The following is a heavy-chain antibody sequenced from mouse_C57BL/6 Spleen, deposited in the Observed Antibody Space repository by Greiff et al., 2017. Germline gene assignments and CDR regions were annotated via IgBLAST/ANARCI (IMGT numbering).Heavy chain of an antibody. CDR2: IDPEDGET. V-gene: IGHV14-2*01. J-gene: IGHJ2*01. CDR1: GFNIKDYY. CDR3: ARGLTTVAYFDY. D-gene: IGHD1-1*01. Sequence: EVQLLESGAELVKPGASVKLSCTASGFNIKDYYMHWVKQRPEQGLEWIGRIDPEDGETKYAPKFQGKATITADTSSNTAFLQLSSLTSEDTAVYYCARGLTTVAYFDYWGQGTTLTVSS.